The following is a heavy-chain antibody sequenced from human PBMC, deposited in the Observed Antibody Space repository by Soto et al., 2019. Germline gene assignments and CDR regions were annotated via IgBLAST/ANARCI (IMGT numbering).Heavy chain of an antibody. J-gene: IGHJ4*02. CDR3: AREGDGGSYYFDY. CDR1: GFTFTDYY. Sequence: GGSLRLSCAASGFTFTDYYMSWIRQAPGKGLEWVSYISYSTSYTNYADSVKGRFTISRDNAKNSLYLQMNSLRAEDAAVYYCAREGDGGSYYFDYWGQGTLVTVSS. V-gene: IGHV3-11*06. CDR2: ISYSTSYT. D-gene: IGHD1-26*01.